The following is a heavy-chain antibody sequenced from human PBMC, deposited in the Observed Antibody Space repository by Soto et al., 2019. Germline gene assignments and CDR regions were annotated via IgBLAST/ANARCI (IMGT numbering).Heavy chain of an antibody. V-gene: IGHV3-21*01. J-gene: IGHJ4*02. CDR2: ISSSSSYI. D-gene: IGHD2-15*01. Sequence: AVASLRLSCAASGFTFSSYSMNWVRQAPGKGLEWVSSISSSSSYIYYADSVKGRFTISRDNAKNSLYLQMNSLRAEDTAVYYCARPQLVAGFDYWGQGTLVTVSS. CDR1: GFTFSSYS. CDR3: ARPQLVAGFDY.